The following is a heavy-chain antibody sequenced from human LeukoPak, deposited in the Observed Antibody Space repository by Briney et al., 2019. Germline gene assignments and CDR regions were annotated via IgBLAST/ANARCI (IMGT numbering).Heavy chain of an antibody. J-gene: IGHJ4*02. CDR3: AKGSPGVPFDY. V-gene: IGHV3-30*18. CDR1: GFTFSASR. Sequence: GGSLRLSCAASGFTFSASRMEWVRQAPGKGLEWVAVISYDGSNKYYADSVKGRFTISRDNSKNTLYLQMNSLRAEDTAVYYCAKGSPGVPFDYWGQGTLVTVSS. D-gene: IGHD3-10*01. CDR2: ISYDGSNK.